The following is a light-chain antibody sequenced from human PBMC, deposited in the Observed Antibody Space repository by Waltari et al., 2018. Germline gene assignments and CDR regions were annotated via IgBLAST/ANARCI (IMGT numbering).Light chain of an antibody. CDR3: CSYAGSYRWV. Sequence: QSALTQPRSVSGSPGQSVTISCTGTSSDVGGYHYVSWYQQHPGKAPKLMIYDVSKRPSGVPDRFSGSKSGNTASLTISGLQAEDEADYYCCSYAGSYRWVFGGGTKLTVL. CDR1: SSDVGGYHY. CDR2: DVS. J-gene: IGLJ3*02. V-gene: IGLV2-11*01.